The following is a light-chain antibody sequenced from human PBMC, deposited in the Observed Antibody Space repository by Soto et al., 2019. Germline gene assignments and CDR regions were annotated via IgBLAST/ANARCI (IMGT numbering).Light chain of an antibody. V-gene: IGLV2-8*01. J-gene: IGLJ2*01. Sequence: QSALTQPPSASGSPGQSVTISCTGTSSDVGGYNYVSWYQQHPGKVPELVIYEVTKRPSGVPDRFSGSRSGNTASLTVSGLQAEDEADYYCTSYAGTNNWGVIGGGTKLTVL. CDR3: TSYAGTNNWGV. CDR2: EVT. CDR1: SSDVGGYNY.